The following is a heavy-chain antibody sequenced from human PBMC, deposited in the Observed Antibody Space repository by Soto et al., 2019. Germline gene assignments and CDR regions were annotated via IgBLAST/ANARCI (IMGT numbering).Heavy chain of an antibody. CDR1: GDSIGSVNKY. J-gene: IGHJ6*03. V-gene: IGHV4-30-4*02. CDR3: ARVPSPFDFSHAMDV. Sequence: SETLSLTCPVSGDSIGSVNKYWSWIRQAPGKGLEWIGYIFSSGTTYYNPSLKSRLTMSLDTSKNQFSLKLNSVTAADTAVYFCARVPSPFDFSHAMDVSGKATTVTVSS. CDR2: IFSSGTT. D-gene: IGHD3-16*01.